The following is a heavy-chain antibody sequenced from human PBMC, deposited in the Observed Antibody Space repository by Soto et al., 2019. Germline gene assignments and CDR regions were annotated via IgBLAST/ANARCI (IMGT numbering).Heavy chain of an antibody. CDR3: ALWGFRDGNNSKYNYSGMDV. Sequence: VQLVQSGAEVKKPGSSVKLSCKASGVTFNRYTISWVRQAPGQGLEWMGWIIPIFGTANYAQKFQGRVAIIADESTSAAYMELRSLRSEDTSVYYCALWGFRDGNNSKYNYSGMDVWGQGTTVTVSS. D-gene: IGHD1-1*01. V-gene: IGHV1-69*01. CDR2: IIPIFGTA. J-gene: IGHJ6*02. CDR1: GVTFNRYT.